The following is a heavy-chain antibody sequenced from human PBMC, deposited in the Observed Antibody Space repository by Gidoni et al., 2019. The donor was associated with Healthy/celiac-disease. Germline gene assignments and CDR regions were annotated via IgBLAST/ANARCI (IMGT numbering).Heavy chain of an antibody. CDR1: GGSISSYY. D-gene: IGHD3-9*01. CDR3: ARPDILTGYGMDV. CDR2: IYYSGST. Sequence: QVQLQESGPGLVKPSETLSLTCTVPGGSISSYYWSWIRQPPGKGLEWIGYIYYSGSTNYNPSLKSRVTISVDTSKNQFSLKLSSVTAADTAVYYCARPDILTGYGMDVWGQGTMVTVSS. V-gene: IGHV4-59*08. J-gene: IGHJ6*02.